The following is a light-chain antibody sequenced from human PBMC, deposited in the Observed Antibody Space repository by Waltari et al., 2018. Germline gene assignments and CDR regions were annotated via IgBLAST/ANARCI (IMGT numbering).Light chain of an antibody. CDR1: SSDVGAYDF. CDR3: SSYTSSITVM. CDR2: DVS. J-gene: IGLJ3*02. V-gene: IGLV2-14*01. Sequence: QSALTQPASVSGSPGQSITISCTGTSSDVGAYDFVAWYQQHPGKAPKLMMYDVSKRPSWVSNRFSGSKSGNTASLTISGLQAEDEADYYCSSYTSSITVMFGGGTKVTVL.